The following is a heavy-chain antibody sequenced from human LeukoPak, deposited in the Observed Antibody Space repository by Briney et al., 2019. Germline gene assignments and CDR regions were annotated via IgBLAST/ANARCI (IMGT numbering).Heavy chain of an antibody. V-gene: IGHV1-46*01. CDR1: GYIFTRYY. J-gene: IGHJ3*02. D-gene: IGHD5-18*01. Sequence: ASVKVSCKASGYIFTRYYIHWVRQAPGQGLEWMGIINPGGGTTSYEQKFQGRLTVTRDTSTSTVYMELRSLRSEDTAVYYCARQVATKVTNAVDIWGQGTLATVSS. CDR2: INPGGGTT. CDR3: ARQVATKVTNAVDI.